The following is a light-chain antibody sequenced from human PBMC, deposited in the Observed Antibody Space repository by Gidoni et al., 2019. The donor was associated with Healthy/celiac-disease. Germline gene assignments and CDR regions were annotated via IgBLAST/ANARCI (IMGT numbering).Light chain of an antibody. CDR1: SSDVGGYNF. CDR3: SSYTTTSTRV. V-gene: IGLV2-14*03. Sequence: QSALTQPASVSGSPGQSITISCTGTSSDVGGYNFVSWYQQRPGKAPKLMIYDVSDRPSGVSNLFSGSKSGNTASLTISGLQAEDEADYYCSSYTTTSTRVFGGGTKLTVL. CDR2: DVS. J-gene: IGLJ3*02.